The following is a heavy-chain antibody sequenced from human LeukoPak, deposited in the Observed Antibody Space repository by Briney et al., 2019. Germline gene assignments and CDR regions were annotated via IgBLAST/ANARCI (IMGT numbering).Heavy chain of an antibody. V-gene: IGHV3-23*01. D-gene: IGHD3-10*01. CDR3: AKSLVPQDYFDY. CDR2: FSGSGGST. CDR1: GFTFSSCA. J-gene: IGHJ4*02. Sequence: GGSLRLSCAASGFTFSSCAMSWVRQAPGKGLECVSDFSGSGGSTYYADSVKGGFTISRDNSKNTLYLQMNSLRAEDTAVYYCAKSLVPQDYFDYWGQGTLVTVSS.